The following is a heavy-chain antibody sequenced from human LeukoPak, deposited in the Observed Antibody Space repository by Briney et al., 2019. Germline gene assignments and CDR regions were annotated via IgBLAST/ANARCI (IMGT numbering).Heavy chain of an antibody. CDR3: ARGRAGYSSSWYVY. J-gene: IGHJ4*02. CDR2: IWHDGSSE. V-gene: IGHV3-33*01. Sequence: PGRSLRLSCAASGFTFSGYGMHWVRQAPGKGLEWVAVIWHDGSSEYYADSVKGRFTISRDNSKKTLYLQMSSLRVEDAAVYYCARGRAGYSSSWYVYWGQGTLVTVSS. CDR1: GFTFSGYG. D-gene: IGHD6-13*01.